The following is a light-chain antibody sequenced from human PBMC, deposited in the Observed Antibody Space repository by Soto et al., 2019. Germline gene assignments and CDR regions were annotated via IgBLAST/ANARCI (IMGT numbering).Light chain of an antibody. J-gene: IGLJ2*01. Sequence: QSVLTQPASVSGSPGQSITISCTGTSSDVGGYDYVSWHQQHPGKAPKLMIYEVNTLPSGVSNRFSGSKSGNTASLTISGLQAEDEADYYCCSYTSSGAHVFGGGTKLTVL. V-gene: IGLV2-14*01. CDR3: CSYTSSGAHV. CDR2: EVN. CDR1: SSDVGGYDY.